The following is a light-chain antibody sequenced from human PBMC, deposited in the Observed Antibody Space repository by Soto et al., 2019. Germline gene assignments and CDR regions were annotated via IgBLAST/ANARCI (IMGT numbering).Light chain of an antibody. Sequence: QSVLTQPRSVSGSPGQSVTISCTGTSSDVGGYNYVSWYQQHPGKAPKLMIYDVSKRPSGVPDRFSGSKSGNTASLTISWLQAEDEDDYYCCSYAGSYTVVFGGGTQLTVL. V-gene: IGLV2-11*01. CDR2: DVS. J-gene: IGLJ2*01. CDR3: CSYAGSYTVV. CDR1: SSDVGGYNY.